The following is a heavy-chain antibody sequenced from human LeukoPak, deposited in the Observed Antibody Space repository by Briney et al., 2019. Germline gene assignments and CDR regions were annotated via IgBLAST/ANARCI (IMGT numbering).Heavy chain of an antibody. V-gene: IGHV4-34*01. CDR1: GFTFSSYS. CDR2: INHSGST. CDR3: ARGRVIAAAGTDNWFDP. J-gene: IGHJ5*02. Sequence: GSLRLSCAASGFTFSSYSMNWVRQAPGKGLEWIGEINHSGSTNYNPSLKSRVTISVDTSKNQFSLKLSSVTAADTAVYYCARGRVIAAAGTDNWFDPWGQGTLVTVSS. D-gene: IGHD6-13*01.